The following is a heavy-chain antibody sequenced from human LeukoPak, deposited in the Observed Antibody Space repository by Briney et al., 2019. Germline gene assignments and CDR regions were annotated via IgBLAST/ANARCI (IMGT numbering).Heavy chain of an antibody. CDR2: IYYSGST. J-gene: IGHJ4*02. CDR3: ARGLWFGELLNY. Sequence: SETLSLTCTVSGGSISSSSYYWGWIRQPPGKGLEWIGSIYYSGSTYYNPSLKSRVTISVDMSKNQFSLKLSSVTAADTAVYYCARGLWFGELLNYWGQGTLVTVSS. D-gene: IGHD3-10*01. V-gene: IGHV4-39*07. CDR1: GGSISSSSYY.